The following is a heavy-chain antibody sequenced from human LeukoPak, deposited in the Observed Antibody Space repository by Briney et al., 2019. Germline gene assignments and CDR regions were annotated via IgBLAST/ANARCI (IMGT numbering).Heavy chain of an antibody. D-gene: IGHD3-16*01. CDR2: VNPNSGGT. CDR1: GYTLTDYY. V-gene: IGHV1-2*02. Sequence: ASVKVSCKTSGYTLTDYYMHWVRQAPGQGLEWMGWVNPNSGGTTYAQNFQGRVTLTRDTSISTAYMELSRLRSDDTAVYYCARGGALDYWGQGTLVTVSS. CDR3: ARGGALDY. J-gene: IGHJ4*02.